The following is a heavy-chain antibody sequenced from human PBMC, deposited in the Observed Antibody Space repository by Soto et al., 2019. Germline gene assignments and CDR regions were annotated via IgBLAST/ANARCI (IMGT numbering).Heavy chain of an antibody. J-gene: IGHJ4*02. D-gene: IGHD5-12*01. V-gene: IGHV5-51*01. CDR1: GYSFTNYW. CDR3: ARREANGYKLVPGYLDY. CDR2: IFPADSDA. Sequence: PGESLKISCKASGYSFTNYWIAWVRQMPGKGLEWMGTIFPADSDAKYSPSFQGQVTISADKSITTAYLQWGSLKASDTAIYYCARREANGYKLVPGYLDYWGQGTLVTVS.